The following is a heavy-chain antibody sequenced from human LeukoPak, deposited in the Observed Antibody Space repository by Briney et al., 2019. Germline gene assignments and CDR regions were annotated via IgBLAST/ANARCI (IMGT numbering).Heavy chain of an antibody. CDR2: ISAYNGNT. D-gene: IGHD6-19*01. Sequence: ASVKVSCKASGYTFTSYGISWVRQAPGQGLEWMGWISAYNGNTNYAQKLQGRVTMTTDTSTSTAYMELRSLTSDDTAVYYCARVPRIYSSGWFSYATYFDYWGQGTLVTVSS. V-gene: IGHV1-18*01. J-gene: IGHJ4*02. CDR3: ARVPRIYSSGWFSYATYFDY. CDR1: GYTFTSYG.